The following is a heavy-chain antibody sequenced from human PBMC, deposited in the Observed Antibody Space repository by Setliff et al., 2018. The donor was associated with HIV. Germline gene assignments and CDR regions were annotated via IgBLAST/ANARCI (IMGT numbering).Heavy chain of an antibody. Sequence: GASVKVSCKASGYTFTSHGISWVRQAPGQGLEWMGWISAYNGNIDYAQKFQGRLTMTSDTSNSTAYMELNRLRSDDTAVYFCAREVPSNTGSYYKKYWGQGTLVTVSS. CDR3: AREVPSNTGSYYKKY. J-gene: IGHJ4*02. CDR2: ISAYNGNI. CDR1: GYTFTSHG. D-gene: IGHD3-10*01. V-gene: IGHV1-18*01.